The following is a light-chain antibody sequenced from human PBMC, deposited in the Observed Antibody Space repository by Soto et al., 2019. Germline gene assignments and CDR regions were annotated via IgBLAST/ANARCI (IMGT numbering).Light chain of an antibody. J-gene: IGLJ7*01. CDR2: EAF. Sequence: QSALTQPASVSGSPGQSITISCTGTRSDVGSYNYVSWYQQHPGKAPKLLIYEAFKRPSGVSNRFSGSKSGNTASLSISGLQAEDEADYYCSSFARSTTYVFGIGTQLTVL. V-gene: IGLV2-23*01. CDR1: RSDVGSYNY. CDR3: SSFARSTTYV.